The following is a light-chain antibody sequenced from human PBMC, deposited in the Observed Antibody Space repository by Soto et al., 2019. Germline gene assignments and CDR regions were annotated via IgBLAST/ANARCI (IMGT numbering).Light chain of an antibody. CDR2: DVS. CDR1: SSDVGAYNY. CDR3: CSYAGSYSWV. J-gene: IGLJ3*02. V-gene: IGLV2-11*01. Sequence: QSALTQPRSVSGSPGQSVTISCTGTSSDVGAYNYVSWYQHHPGKAPKVMIYDVSERPSGVPDRFSGSKSDNKASLTVSGLHAEDEADYYCCSYAGSYSWVFGGGTKLTVL.